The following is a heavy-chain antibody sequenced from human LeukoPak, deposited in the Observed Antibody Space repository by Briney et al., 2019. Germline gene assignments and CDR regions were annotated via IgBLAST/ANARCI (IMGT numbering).Heavy chain of an antibody. CDR1: GGSISSGDYY. Sequence: SETLSLTCTVSGGSISSGDYYWSWIRQPPGKGLEWIGYIYYSGSTYYNPSLKSRVTISVDTSKNQFSLKLSSVTAADTAVYYCARGARDSSGYPFDYWGQGTLVTVSS. J-gene: IGHJ4*02. CDR3: ARGARDSSGYPFDY. CDR2: IYYSGST. D-gene: IGHD3-22*01. V-gene: IGHV4-30-4*01.